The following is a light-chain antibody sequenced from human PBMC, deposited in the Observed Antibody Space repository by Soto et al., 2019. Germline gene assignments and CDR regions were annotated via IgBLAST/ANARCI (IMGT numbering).Light chain of an antibody. J-gene: IGKJ4*01. CDR2: AAS. CDR1: QTVSTAY. V-gene: IGKV3-20*01. CDR3: QQYDSSPLT. Sequence: EIVLTQSPGTLSLSPGERATLSCRTSQTVSTAYLAWYQQKSGQAPRLLIYAASSRATGIPDRFSGSGSGTHFTLTISRLEPEDFAVYYCQQYDSSPLTFGGGTKVEI.